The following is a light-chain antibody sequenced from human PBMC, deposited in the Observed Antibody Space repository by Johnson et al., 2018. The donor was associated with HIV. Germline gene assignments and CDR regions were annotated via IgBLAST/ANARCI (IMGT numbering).Light chain of an antibody. Sequence: QSVLTQPPSVSAAPGQKVTISCSGSSYNIGSNYVSWYQHLPGTAPKLLIYENDKRPSGIPDRFSASKSGTSATLDITGLQTGDEGDYCCGSWDNTLSVFVFGAGTKVTVL. CDR3: GSWDNTLSVFV. V-gene: IGLV1-51*01. CDR1: SYNIGSNY. CDR2: END. J-gene: IGLJ1*01.